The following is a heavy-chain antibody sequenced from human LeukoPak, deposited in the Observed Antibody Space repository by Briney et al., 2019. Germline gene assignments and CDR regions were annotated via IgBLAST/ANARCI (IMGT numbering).Heavy chain of an antibody. CDR3: ATGAKWGPSLFDY. Sequence: GGSVRLSCAASGFPFSSYWMDWVRQAPGKGLVWVARIDTAGSRSNYADSVKGRFTISRDNAKNTLYLQMNSLGAEDTAVYYCATGAKWGPSLFDYWGRGTLVTVSS. V-gene: IGHV3-74*01. J-gene: IGHJ4*02. D-gene: IGHD7-27*01. CDR2: IDTAGSRS. CDR1: GFPFSSYW.